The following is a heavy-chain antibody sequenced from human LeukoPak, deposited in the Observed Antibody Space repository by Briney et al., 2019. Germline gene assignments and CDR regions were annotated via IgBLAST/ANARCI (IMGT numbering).Heavy chain of an antibody. CDR3: VRLRRNGDSSGYYYYYDY. Sequence: GGSLRLSCAASQFTFSSYSMNWVRQAPGKGLEWVSSINRGATHIYYADSLRGRLIISRDDAKNSLYLQMNSLRAEDTAVYYCVRLRRNGDSSGYYYYYDYWGQGTLVTVSS. J-gene: IGHJ4*02. CDR2: INRGATHI. V-gene: IGHV3-21*01. D-gene: IGHD3-22*01. CDR1: QFTFSSYS.